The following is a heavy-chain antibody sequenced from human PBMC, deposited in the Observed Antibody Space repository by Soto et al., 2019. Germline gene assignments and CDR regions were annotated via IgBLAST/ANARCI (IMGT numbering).Heavy chain of an antibody. V-gene: IGHV3-7*05. Sequence: EVQLVESGGGLVQPGGSLRLSCAASGFTFSNNWIAWVRQAPGKGLEWVANIDQDGGEKYYVDSVKGRFTISRDTAKNSLYLHMNSLRAEDTAVYYCARGENWCDPWGQGTLVTVSS. J-gene: IGHJ5*02. CDR1: GFTFSNNW. CDR2: IDQDGGEK. CDR3: ARGENWCDP.